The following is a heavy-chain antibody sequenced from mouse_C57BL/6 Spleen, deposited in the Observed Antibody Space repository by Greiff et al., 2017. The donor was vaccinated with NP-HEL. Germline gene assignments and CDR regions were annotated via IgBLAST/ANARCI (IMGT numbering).Heavy chain of an antibody. J-gene: IGHJ2*01. CDR1: GYTFTSYW. V-gene: IGHV1-53*01. D-gene: IGHD1-1*01. CDR2: INPSYGGT. Sequence: VQLQQSGTELVKPGASVKLSCKASGYTFTSYWMHWVKQRPGQGLEWIGNINPSYGGTNYNEKFKSKATLTVDKSSSTAYMQLSSLTSEDSAVYFCARSLAYYGSSYFDYWGKGTTLTVSS. CDR3: ARSLAYYGSSYFDY.